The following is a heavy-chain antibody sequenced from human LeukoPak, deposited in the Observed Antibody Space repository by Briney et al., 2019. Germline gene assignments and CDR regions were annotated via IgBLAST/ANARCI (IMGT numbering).Heavy chain of an antibody. CDR1: GFTFSSYW. V-gene: IGHV3-7*01. D-gene: IGHD4-17*01. Sequence: GGSLRLSCAASGFTFSSYWMSWVRQAPGKGLEWVANIKQDGSEKYYVDSVKGRFTISRDNAKNSLYLQINSLRAEDTAVYYCARDFRWPTVTTYYYYYMDVWGKGTTVTVSS. J-gene: IGHJ6*03. CDR2: IKQDGSEK. CDR3: ARDFRWPTVTTYYYYYMDV.